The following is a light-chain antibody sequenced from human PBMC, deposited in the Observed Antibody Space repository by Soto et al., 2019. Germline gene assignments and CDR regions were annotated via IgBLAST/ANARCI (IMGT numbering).Light chain of an antibody. V-gene: IGKV1-39*01. CDR1: QSISTY. J-gene: IGKJ3*01. CDR2: GAS. Sequence: DIQMTQSPSSLSASVGDRVTITCRASQSISTYLNWYQQKPGKAPKLLIYGASSLQSGVPARFSGSGSGTDFTLTISSLQPEDFATYYCQQSYTTPGFTFGPGTKVDIK. CDR3: QQSYTTPGFT.